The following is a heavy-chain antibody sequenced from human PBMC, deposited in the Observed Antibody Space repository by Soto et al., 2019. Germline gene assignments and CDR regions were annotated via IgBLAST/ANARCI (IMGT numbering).Heavy chain of an antibody. J-gene: IGHJ5*02. CDR3: ARVPSSSINWFYP. CDR2: IIPIFGTA. V-gene: IGHV1-69*13. CDR1: GGTFSSYA. D-gene: IGHD6-19*01. Sequence: SVKVSCKASGGTFSSYAISWVRQAPGQGLEWMGGIIPIFGTANYAQKFQGRVTITADESTSTAYMELSSLRSEDTAVYYCARVPSSSINWFYPWGQGTLVTVSS.